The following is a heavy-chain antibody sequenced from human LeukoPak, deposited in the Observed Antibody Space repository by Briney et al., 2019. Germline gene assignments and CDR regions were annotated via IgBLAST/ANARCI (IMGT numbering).Heavy chain of an antibody. Sequence: PGASLRLSCAASGFTFRDYVMTWVRQAPGKGLEWVSSISGSIDSAHSADSVKGRFTISRDNSKNTVYLQMNSLRADDTAVYYCAKEGYDSDGYHYEEYWGQGTLVTVSS. CDR3: AKEGYDSDGYHYEEY. J-gene: IGHJ4*02. CDR1: GFTFRDYV. V-gene: IGHV3-23*01. CDR2: ISGSIDSA. D-gene: IGHD3-22*01.